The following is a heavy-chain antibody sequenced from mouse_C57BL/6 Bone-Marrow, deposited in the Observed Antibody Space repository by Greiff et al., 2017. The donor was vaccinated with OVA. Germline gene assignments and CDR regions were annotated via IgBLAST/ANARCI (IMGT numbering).Heavy chain of an antibody. CDR1: GYTFTSYW. CDR3: AVYYGNYAYWYFDV. V-gene: IGHV1-69*01. Sequence: QVQLQQPGAELVMPGASVKLSCKASGYTFTSYWMHWVKQRPGQGLEWIGEIDPSDSYTNYNQKFKGKSTLTVDKSSSTAYMQLSSLTSEDTAIYYCAVYYGNYAYWYFDVWGTGTTVTVSS. D-gene: IGHD2-1*01. CDR2: IDPSDSYT. J-gene: IGHJ1*03.